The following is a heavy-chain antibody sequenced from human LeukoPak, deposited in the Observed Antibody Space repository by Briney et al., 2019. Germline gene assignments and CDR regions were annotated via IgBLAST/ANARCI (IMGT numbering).Heavy chain of an antibody. CDR3: ARGHPTYYDFWSAQGWFDP. CDR2: INHSGST. Sequence: SETLSLTCAVYGGSFSGYYWSWIRQPPGKGLEWIGEINHSGSTNYNPSLKSRVTISVDTSKSQFSLKLSSVTAADTAVYYCARGHPTYYDFWSAQGWFDPWGQGTLVTVSS. CDR1: GGSFSGYY. D-gene: IGHD3-3*01. V-gene: IGHV4-34*01. J-gene: IGHJ5*02.